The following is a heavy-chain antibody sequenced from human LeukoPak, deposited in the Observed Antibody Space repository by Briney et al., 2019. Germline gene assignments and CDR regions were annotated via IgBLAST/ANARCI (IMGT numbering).Heavy chain of an antibody. D-gene: IGHD3-10*01. CDR3: ARDRGRYYGSGSYYDAFDI. CDR2: IIPIFGTA. J-gene: IGHJ3*02. Sequence: ASVKVSCKASGGTCSSYAISWLRQAPGQGLEWMGGIIPIFGTANYAQKFQGRVTITADESTSTAYMELSSLRSEDTAVYYCARDRGRYYGSGSYYDAFDIWGQETMVTVSS. V-gene: IGHV1-69*01. CDR1: GGTCSSYA.